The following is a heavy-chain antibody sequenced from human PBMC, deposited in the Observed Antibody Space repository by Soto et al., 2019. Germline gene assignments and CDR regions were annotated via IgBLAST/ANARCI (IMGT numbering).Heavy chain of an antibody. CDR3: ARTVTTQMGDAFDI. D-gene: IGHD4-17*01. CDR1: GGTFSSYT. J-gene: IGHJ3*02. Sequence: QVQLVQSGAEVKKPGSSVKVSCKASGGTFSSYTISWVRQAPGQGLEWMGRIIPILGIANYAQKFQGRVTITADKSTSTAYMELSSLRSEDTAVYYCARTVTTQMGDAFDIWGQGAMVTVSS. CDR2: IIPILGIA. V-gene: IGHV1-69*02.